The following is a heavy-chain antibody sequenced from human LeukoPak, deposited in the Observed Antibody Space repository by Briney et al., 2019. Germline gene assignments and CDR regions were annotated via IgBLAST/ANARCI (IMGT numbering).Heavy chain of an antibody. J-gene: IGHJ6*02. V-gene: IGHV1-18*01. D-gene: IGHD1-1*01. CDR1: GYTFTSYG. CDR3: ARIGHNWNDWGAHYYYYGMDV. Sequence: GASVKVSCKASGYTFTSYGISWVRQAPGQGLEWMGWISAYNGNTNYAQKLQGRVTMTTDTSTSTAYMELRSLRSDDTAVYYCARIGHNWNDWGAHYYYYGMDVWGQGTTVTVSS. CDR2: ISAYNGNT.